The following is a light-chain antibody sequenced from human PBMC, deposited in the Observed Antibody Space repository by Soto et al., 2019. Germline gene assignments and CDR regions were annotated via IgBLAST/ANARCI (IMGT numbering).Light chain of an antibody. CDR1: QDINRY. CDR3: QQSFSTPRT. CDR2: AAS. Sequence: DIQLTQSPSSLSASVGDRVTITCQANQDINRYVNWYQQQLGKAPKLLIYAASSLQSGVPSRFSGSGSGTDFTLTISSLQPEDFATYYCQQSFSTPRTFGQGTKVEIK. V-gene: IGKV1-39*01. J-gene: IGKJ1*01.